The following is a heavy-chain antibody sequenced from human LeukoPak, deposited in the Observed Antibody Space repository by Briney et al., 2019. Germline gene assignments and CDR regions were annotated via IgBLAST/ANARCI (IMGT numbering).Heavy chain of an antibody. D-gene: IGHD6-19*01. CDR3: ARRYSYSSLPDY. V-gene: IGHV4-39*01. J-gene: IGHJ4*02. CDR2: IYYSGST. Sequence: ASETLSLTCTVSGGSISSSSYYWGWIRQPPGKGLEWIGSIYYSGSTYYNPSLKSRVTLSVDTSKNQFSLKLSSVTAADTAVYYCARRYSYSSLPDYWGQGTLVTVSS. CDR1: GGSISSSSYY.